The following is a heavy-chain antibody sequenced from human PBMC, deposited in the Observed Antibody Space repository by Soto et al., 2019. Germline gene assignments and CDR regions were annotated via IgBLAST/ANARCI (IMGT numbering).Heavy chain of an antibody. V-gene: IGHV1-18*04. J-gene: IGHJ6*02. D-gene: IGHD6-13*01. Sequence: ASVKVSCKASGYTFTSYGISWVRQGPGEGLERMGWISAYNGNTNYAQKLQGWVTMTRDTSISTAYMELSRLRSEDTAVYYCARGSMQLVLAYYYGMDVWGQGTTVTVSS. CDR1: GYTFTSYG. CDR3: ARGSMQLVLAYYYGMDV. CDR2: ISAYNGNT.